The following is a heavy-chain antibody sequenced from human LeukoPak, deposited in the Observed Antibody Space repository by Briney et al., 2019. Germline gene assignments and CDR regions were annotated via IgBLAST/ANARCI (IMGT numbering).Heavy chain of an antibody. Sequence: PGGSLRLSCAASGFTFSSYSMNWVRQAPGKGLEWVSSISSSSSYIYYADSVKGRFTISRDNAKNSLYLQMNSLRAEDTAVYYCAKGYSMIVVVTGPGHWGQGTLVTVSS. CDR2: ISSSSSYI. D-gene: IGHD3-22*01. J-gene: IGHJ1*01. V-gene: IGHV3-21*01. CDR1: GFTFSSYS. CDR3: AKGYSMIVVVTGPGH.